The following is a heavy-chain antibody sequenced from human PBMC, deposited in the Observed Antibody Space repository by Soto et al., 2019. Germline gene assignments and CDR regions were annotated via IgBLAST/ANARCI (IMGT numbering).Heavy chain of an antibody. CDR1: GYTFSNFG. CDR3: ARDRLGVSVTGGGFDS. D-gene: IGHD2-8*01. V-gene: IGHV1-18*01. CDR2: ISPYNGNT. Sequence: QVQLVQSGGEVKKPGASVKVSCKASGYTFSNFGLSWVRQAPGQGLELMGWISPYNGNTNYAQKLQGSLTMTTDTSTSTAYMELRSLRSADTAVYYCARDRLGVSVTGGGFDSWGQGTLVTVSS. J-gene: IGHJ4*02.